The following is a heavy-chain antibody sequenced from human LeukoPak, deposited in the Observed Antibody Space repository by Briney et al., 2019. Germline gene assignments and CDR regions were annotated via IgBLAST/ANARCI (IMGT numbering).Heavy chain of an antibody. J-gene: IGHJ4*02. D-gene: IGHD5-24*01. CDR2: INHSGST. CDR1: GGSFSGYY. V-gene: IGHV4-34*01. CDR3: ARATRPRWLQLLSGYFDY. Sequence: SETPSLTCAVYGGSFSGYYWSWIRQPPGKGLEWIGEINHSGSTNYNPSLKSRVTISVDTSKNQFSLKLSSVTAADTAVYYCARATRPRWLQLLSGYFDYWGQGTLVTVSS.